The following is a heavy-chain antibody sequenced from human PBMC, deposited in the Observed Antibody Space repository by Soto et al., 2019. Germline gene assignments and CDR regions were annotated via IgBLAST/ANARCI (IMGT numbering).Heavy chain of an antibody. CDR3: ARGALGPGFDP. Sequence: SETLSLTCTVSCGSISSYYWSWIRQPPGKGLEWIGYIYYSGSTNYNPSLKSRVTISVDTSKNQFSLKLSSVTAADTAVYYCARGALGPGFDPWGQGTLVTVSS. V-gene: IGHV4-59*01. J-gene: IGHJ5*02. CDR2: IYYSGST. CDR1: CGSISSYY. D-gene: IGHD3-16*01.